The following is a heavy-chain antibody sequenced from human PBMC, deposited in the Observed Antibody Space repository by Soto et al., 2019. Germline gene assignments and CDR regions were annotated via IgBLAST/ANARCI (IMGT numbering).Heavy chain of an antibody. D-gene: IGHD3-22*01. CDR3: AKDANYYDSSGATFQH. J-gene: IGHJ1*01. V-gene: IGHV3-23*01. CDR2: ISGSGGST. CDR1: GFTFSSYA. Sequence: GGSLRLSCAASGFTFSSYAMSWVRQAPGKGLEWVSAISGSGGSTYYADSVKGRFTISRDNSKNTLYLQMNSLRAEDTAVYYCAKDANYYDSSGATFQHWGQGTLVTVSS.